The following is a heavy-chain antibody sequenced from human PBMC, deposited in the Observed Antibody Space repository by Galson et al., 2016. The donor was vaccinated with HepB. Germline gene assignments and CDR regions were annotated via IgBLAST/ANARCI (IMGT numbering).Heavy chain of an antibody. Sequence: QSGAEVKKPGESLQISCKASGYTFSHYWIAWVRQMPGKGLEWMGNIYPDDSNVRYSPSLEGHVTISAARSSDTAYLQWNSLRASDTAIYFCARRGTSSGGYYYYGLDVWGQGTAVTVSS. CDR2: IYPDDSNV. CDR3: ARRGTSSGGYYYYGLDV. J-gene: IGHJ6*02. V-gene: IGHV5-51*01. CDR1: GYTFSHYW. D-gene: IGHD6-25*01.